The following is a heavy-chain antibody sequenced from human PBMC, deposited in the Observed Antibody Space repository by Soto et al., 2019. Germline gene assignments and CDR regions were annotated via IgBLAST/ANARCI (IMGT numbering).Heavy chain of an antibody. V-gene: IGHV3-30*18. Sequence: QPGGSLRLSCAASGFTFSAYGMHWVRQAPGKGLEWVAVISYDGSNKYYADSVKGRLTISRDNSKNTLYLQMNSLRAEDTAVYYCAKDLLSSGNYYFEYWGQGTLVTVSS. CDR2: ISYDGSNK. D-gene: IGHD3-22*01. CDR3: AKDLLSSGNYYFEY. J-gene: IGHJ4*02. CDR1: GFTFSAYG.